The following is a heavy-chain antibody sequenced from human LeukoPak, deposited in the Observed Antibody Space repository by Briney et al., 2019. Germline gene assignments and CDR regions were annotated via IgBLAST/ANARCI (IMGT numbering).Heavy chain of an antibody. D-gene: IGHD4-17*01. V-gene: IGHV1-18*01. J-gene: IGHJ4*02. CDR1: GYTFTSYG. Sequence: GASVKVSCKASGYTFTSYGISWVRQAPGQGLEWMGWISAYNGNTNYAQKLQGRVTMTRNTSISTAYMELSSLRSEDTAVYYCAIDYGDHGYWGQGTLVTVSS. CDR3: AIDYGDHGY. CDR2: ISAYNGNT.